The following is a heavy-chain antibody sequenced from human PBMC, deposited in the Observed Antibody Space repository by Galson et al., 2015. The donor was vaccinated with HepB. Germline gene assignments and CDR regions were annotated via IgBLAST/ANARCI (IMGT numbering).Heavy chain of an antibody. CDR3: TTDLGDSSAYYYYYGMHV. J-gene: IGHJ6*02. CDR2: IKSKTDGGTT. D-gene: IGHD6-25*01. Sequence: SLRLSCAASGFTFSNAWMSWVRQAPGKGLEWVGRIKSKTDGGTTDYAAPVKGRFTISRDDSKNTLYLQMNSLKTEDTAVYYCTTDLGDSSAYYYYYGMHVCCPGTPFTVSS. CDR1: GFTFSNAW. V-gene: IGHV3-15*01.